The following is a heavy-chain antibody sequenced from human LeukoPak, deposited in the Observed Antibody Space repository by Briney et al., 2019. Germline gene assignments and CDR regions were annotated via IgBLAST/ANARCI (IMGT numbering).Heavy chain of an antibody. CDR2: IYSGGST. Sequence: GGSLRLSCAASGFTFSSYAMSWVRQAPGKGLEWVSVIYSGGSTYYADSVKGRFTISRDNSKNTLYLQMNSLRAEDTAVYYCAKGPKAVAGYVDVWGKGTTVTVSS. V-gene: IGHV3-23*03. CDR3: AKGPKAVAGYVDV. D-gene: IGHD6-19*01. J-gene: IGHJ6*03. CDR1: GFTFSSYA.